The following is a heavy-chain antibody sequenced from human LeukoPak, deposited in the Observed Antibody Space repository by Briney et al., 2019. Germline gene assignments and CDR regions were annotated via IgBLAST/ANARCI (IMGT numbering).Heavy chain of an antibody. CDR1: GGSISSYY. J-gene: IGHJ4*02. V-gene: IGHV4-4*07. D-gene: IGHD1-26*01. CDR3: ARDTSGSDFDY. CDR2: IYTSGST. Sequence: SETLSLTCTVSGGSISSYYWSWMRQPAGKGLEWIGRIYTSGSTNYNPSLKSRVAMSVDTSENQFSLKPSSVTAEDTAVYYCARDTSGSDFDYWGQGNLVTVSS.